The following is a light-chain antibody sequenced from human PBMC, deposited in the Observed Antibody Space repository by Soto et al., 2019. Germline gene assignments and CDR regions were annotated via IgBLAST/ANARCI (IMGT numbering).Light chain of an antibody. CDR3: QHSHTLPRT. CDR1: RYIRSD. J-gene: IGKJ1*01. V-gene: IGKV1-39*01. Sequence: SQMAHSXSSLSSXXXXRXTXXXXASRYIRSDLSWYQQRPGQAPNLLIYAASTLQSGVPSRFSGSGSGTNFTLTISSLQPEDFATYYCQHSHTLPRTFGQGTKVDI. CDR2: AAS.